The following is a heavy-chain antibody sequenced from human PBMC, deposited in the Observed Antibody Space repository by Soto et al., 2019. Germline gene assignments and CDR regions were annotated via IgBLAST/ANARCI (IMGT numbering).Heavy chain of an antibody. CDR2: ISSSSSYI. Sequence: EVQLVESGGGLVKPGGSLRLSCAASGFTFSSYSMNWVRQAPGKGLEWVSSISSSSSYIYYADSVKGRFTISRDNANNSLYLQMNSLRAEDTAVYYCARGGLGYCSGGSCYERYYYYMDVWGKGTTVTVSS. V-gene: IGHV3-21*01. D-gene: IGHD2-15*01. J-gene: IGHJ6*03. CDR1: GFTFSSYS. CDR3: ARGGLGYCSGGSCYERYYYYMDV.